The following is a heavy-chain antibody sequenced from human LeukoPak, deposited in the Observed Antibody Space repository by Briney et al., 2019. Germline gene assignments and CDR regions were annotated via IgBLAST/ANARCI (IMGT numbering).Heavy chain of an antibody. J-gene: IGHJ4*02. V-gene: IGHV3-66*01. CDR3: ARGGDSSYYCDY. CDR2: IYSGGST. D-gene: IGHD3-22*01. CDR1: GFTFSSNY. Sequence: GGSLRLSCAASGFTFSSNYMNWVRQAPGKGLEGVSLIYSGGSTHYSDSVKGRFTISRDNSKNTLYLQMNSLRAEDTAVYYCARGGDSSYYCDYWGQGTLVTVSS.